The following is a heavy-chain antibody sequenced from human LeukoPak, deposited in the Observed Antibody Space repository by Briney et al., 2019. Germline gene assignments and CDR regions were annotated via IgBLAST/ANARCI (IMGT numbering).Heavy chain of an antibody. V-gene: IGHV3-53*01. D-gene: IGHD3-3*01. Sequence: GALRLSCAASGFTVSSNYMSWVRQAPGKGLEWVSIITGSGGNSYYTDSVKGRFTLSRDNSKNTLFLQMNSLRAEDTAVYFCAKKSLWSGPFDYWGQGTLVTVFS. CDR2: ITGSGGNS. J-gene: IGHJ4*02. CDR1: GFTVSSNY. CDR3: AKKSLWSGPFDY.